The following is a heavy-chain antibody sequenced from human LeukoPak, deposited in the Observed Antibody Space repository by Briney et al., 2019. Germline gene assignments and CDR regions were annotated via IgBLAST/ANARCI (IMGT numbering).Heavy chain of an antibody. CDR1: GFSFSTSA. J-gene: IGHJ6*02. CDR3: AKDHSSAWHYYYYGMDV. V-gene: IGHV3-30*18. Sequence: GGSLRLSCAASGFSFSTSAMHWVRQSPGKGLECVAVISFDGGNEYYADSVKGRFTISRDSSKNTLYLLMDNLRVEDTAIYYCAKDHSSAWHYYYYGMDVWGHGTTVTVFS. CDR2: ISFDGGNE. D-gene: IGHD6-25*01.